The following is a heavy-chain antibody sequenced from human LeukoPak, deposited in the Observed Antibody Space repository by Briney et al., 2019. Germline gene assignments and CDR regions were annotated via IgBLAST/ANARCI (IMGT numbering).Heavy chain of an antibody. D-gene: IGHD3-22*01. CDR3: ARDSPLNYYDSNGFPFYYYYYGMDV. Sequence: GGSLRLSCAASGFTFSSYWMHWVRQAPGKGLVWVSRINSDGSSTSYADSVKGRFTISRDNAKNTLYLQMNSLRAEDTAVYYCARDSPLNYYDSNGFPFYYYYYGMDVWGQGTTVTVSS. CDR1: GFTFSSYW. V-gene: IGHV3-74*01. J-gene: IGHJ6*02. CDR2: INSDGSST.